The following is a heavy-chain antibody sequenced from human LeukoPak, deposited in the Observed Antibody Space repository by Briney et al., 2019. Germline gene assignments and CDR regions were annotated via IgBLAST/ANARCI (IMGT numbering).Heavy chain of an antibody. D-gene: IGHD3-22*01. V-gene: IGHV4-38-2*02. J-gene: IGHJ5*02. Sequence: SETLSLTCTVSGYSISSGYYWGWIRQPPGKGLEWIGSIYHSGSTNYNPSLKSRVTISVDKSKNQFSLKLSSVTAADTAVYYCARDLVDYYDSSGYYYNWFDPWGQGTLVTVSS. CDR2: IYHSGST. CDR1: GYSISSGYY. CDR3: ARDLVDYYDSSGYYYNWFDP.